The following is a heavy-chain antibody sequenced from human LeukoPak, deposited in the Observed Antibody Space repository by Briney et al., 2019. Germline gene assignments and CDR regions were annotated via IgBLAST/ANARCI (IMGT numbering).Heavy chain of an antibody. CDR1: GFSFTSSW. CDR2: INQDGSTK. D-gene: IGHD3-10*01. CDR3: ARDPGSSAFDI. J-gene: IGHJ3*02. V-gene: IGHV3-7*01. Sequence: GGSLRLSCVASGFSFTSSWMSWVRQAPEKGLESVANINQDGSTKNHLDSVKGRFTVSRDNAKNSLYLQMNSVRVEDTAVYDCARDPGSSAFDIWGQGTMFTVSS.